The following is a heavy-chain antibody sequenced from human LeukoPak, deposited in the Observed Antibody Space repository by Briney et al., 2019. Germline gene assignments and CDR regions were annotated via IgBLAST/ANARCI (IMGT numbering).Heavy chain of an antibody. CDR1: GFTFRSYV. V-gene: IGHV3-23*01. CDR3: ARGVGFTTCMDV. Sequence: GGSLRLSCAASGFTFRSYVMNWVRQAPGKGPEWVSSISGSGGSTNYAVSVKGRFTISRDNSKNTMSLQMNSLRAEDTAVYYCARGVGFTTCMDVWGQGTTVTVSS. D-gene: IGHD1-14*01. CDR2: ISGSGGST. J-gene: IGHJ6*02.